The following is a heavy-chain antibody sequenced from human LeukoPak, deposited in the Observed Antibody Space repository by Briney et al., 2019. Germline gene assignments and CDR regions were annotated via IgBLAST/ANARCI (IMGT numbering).Heavy chain of an antibody. CDR3: AGDAHRPTFRGVTTSYFDY. D-gene: IGHD3-16*01. Sequence: SETLSLTCTVSGGSISSSSYYWGWIRQPPGKGLEWIGSIYYSGSTNYNPSLKSRVTMSVDTSKNQFSLKLSSVTAADTAVYYCAGDAHRPTFRGVTTSYFDYWGQGTLVTVSS. J-gene: IGHJ4*02. V-gene: IGHV4-39*07. CDR2: IYYSGST. CDR1: GGSISSSSYY.